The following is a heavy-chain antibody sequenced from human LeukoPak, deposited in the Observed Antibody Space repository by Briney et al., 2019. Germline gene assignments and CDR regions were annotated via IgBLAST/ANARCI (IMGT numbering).Heavy chain of an antibody. Sequence: ASVKVSCKVSGYTLTELSMHWVRQAPGKGLEWMGGFDPEDGETIYAQKFQGRVTMTRNTSISTAYMELSSLRSEDTAVYYCARVRSRGYDFWSGYYYYYYGMDVWGQGTTVTVSS. J-gene: IGHJ6*02. CDR2: FDPEDGET. V-gene: IGHV1-24*01. CDR3: ARVRSRGYDFWSGYYYYYYGMDV. D-gene: IGHD3-3*01. CDR1: GYTLTELS.